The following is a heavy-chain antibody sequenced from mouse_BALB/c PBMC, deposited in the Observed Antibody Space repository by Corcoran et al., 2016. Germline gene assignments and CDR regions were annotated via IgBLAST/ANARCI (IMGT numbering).Heavy chain of an antibody. CDR2: INTYTGEP. D-gene: IGHD2-4*01. CDR3: ARRASIRLRRYYAMDY. V-gene: IGHV9-3-1*01. J-gene: IGHJ4*01. Sequence: QIQLVQSGPELKKPGETVKISCKASGYNFTNYGMNWVKQAPGKDLKWMGWINTYTGEPTYADDFKGRFAFSLETSASTAYLQINNLKNEDTATYFGARRASIRLRRYYAMDYWGQGTSVAVSS. CDR1: GYNFTNYG.